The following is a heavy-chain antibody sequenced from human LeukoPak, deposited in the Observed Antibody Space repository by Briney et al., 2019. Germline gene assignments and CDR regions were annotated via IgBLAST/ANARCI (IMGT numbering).Heavy chain of an antibody. CDR3: AKGLSYYDFWSGPDY. D-gene: IGHD3-3*01. CDR1: GFTFSSYW. J-gene: IGHJ4*02. Sequence: GGSLRLSCAASGFTFSSYWLHWVRQAPGKGLVWVSRIKGDEGSTNYADSVKGRFTISRDNAKNTVYLEMNSLRAEDTAVYYCAKGLSYYDFWSGPDYWGQGTLVTVSS. V-gene: IGHV3-74*01. CDR2: IKGDEGST.